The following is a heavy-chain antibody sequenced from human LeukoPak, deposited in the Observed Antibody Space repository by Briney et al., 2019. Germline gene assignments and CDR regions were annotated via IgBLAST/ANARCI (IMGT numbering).Heavy chain of an antibody. D-gene: IGHD2-21*02. CDR3: AREGTFGDYRASGDH. J-gene: IGHJ4*02. CDR1: GFTFSTYW. Sequence: GGSLRLSCEASGFTFSTYWMKWVRQAPGKGLEWVANIKQDGSQKYYVDSVKGRFIISRDNAKNSLYLQMNSVRAEVTAVYYCAREGTFGDYRASGDHWGQGALVTVSS. CDR2: IKQDGSQK. V-gene: IGHV3-7*03.